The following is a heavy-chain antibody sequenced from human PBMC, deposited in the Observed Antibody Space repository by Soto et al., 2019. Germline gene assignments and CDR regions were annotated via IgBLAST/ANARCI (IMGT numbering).Heavy chain of an antibody. Sequence: PSETLSLTCTVSGGSISSCGYYWSWIRQHPGKGLEWIGYIYHSGSTYYNPSLKSRVTISVDRSKNQFSLKLSSVTAADTAVYYCARVGGDYTFQHWGQGTLVTVSS. CDR3: ARVGGDYTFQH. D-gene: IGHD4-17*01. V-gene: IGHV4-30-2*01. CDR1: GGSISSCGYY. J-gene: IGHJ1*01. CDR2: IYHSGST.